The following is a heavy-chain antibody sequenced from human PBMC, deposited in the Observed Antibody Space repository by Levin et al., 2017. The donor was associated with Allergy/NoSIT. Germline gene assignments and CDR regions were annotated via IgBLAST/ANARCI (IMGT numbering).Heavy chain of an antibody. Sequence: SETLSLTCTVSGGSISSYYWSWIRQPPGKGLEWIGYIYYSGSTKYNPSLKSRVTISVDTSKNQFSLTLSSGTAADTAVYYCARAKSGYIYYYFDYWGQGTLVTVSS. CDR2: IYYSGST. D-gene: IGHD5-18*01. J-gene: IGHJ4*02. V-gene: IGHV4-59*01. CDR1: GGSISSYY. CDR3: ARAKSGYIYYYFDY.